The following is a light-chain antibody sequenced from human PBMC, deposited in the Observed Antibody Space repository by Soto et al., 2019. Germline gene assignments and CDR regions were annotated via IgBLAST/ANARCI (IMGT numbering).Light chain of an antibody. V-gene: IGKV3-15*01. CDR1: QSVSSN. J-gene: IGKJ3*01. CDR3: EQYSSWPFS. Sequence: EIVMTQSPATLSVSPGERATLSCRASQSVSSNLAWYQQKPRQAPRLLIYGASTRASGIPARFSGSGSGTEFTLTVSRLQSEDFAVDYCEQYSSWPFSFGPGTEVVIK. CDR2: GAS.